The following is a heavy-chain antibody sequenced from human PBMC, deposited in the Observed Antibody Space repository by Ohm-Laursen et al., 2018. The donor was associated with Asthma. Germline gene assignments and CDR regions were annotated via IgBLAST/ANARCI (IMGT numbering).Heavy chain of an antibody. Sequence: SLRLSCAAAGFTFDDYGMSWVRQAPGKGLEWVSGINWNGGSTGYADSVKGRFTISRDNAKNSLYLQMNSLRAEDTALYHCARDRDSSSSRWFDPWGQGTLVTVSS. CDR3: ARDRDSSSSRWFDP. CDR1: GFTFDDYG. CDR2: INWNGGST. D-gene: IGHD6-6*01. J-gene: IGHJ5*02. V-gene: IGHV3-20*01.